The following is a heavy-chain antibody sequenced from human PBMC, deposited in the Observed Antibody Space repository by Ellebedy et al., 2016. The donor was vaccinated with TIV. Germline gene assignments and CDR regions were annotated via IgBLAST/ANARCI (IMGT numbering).Heavy chain of an antibody. Sequence: GESLKISXAASGFTFSNYAMNWVRQAPGKGLEWVSAISGSGGSTYYADSVKGRFTISRDNSKNTLYLQMNSLRAEDTAVYYCATASRYYFDYWGQGTLVTVSS. CDR1: GFTFSNYA. CDR2: ISGSGGST. CDR3: ATASRYYFDY. J-gene: IGHJ4*02. V-gene: IGHV3-23*01. D-gene: IGHD2-2*01.